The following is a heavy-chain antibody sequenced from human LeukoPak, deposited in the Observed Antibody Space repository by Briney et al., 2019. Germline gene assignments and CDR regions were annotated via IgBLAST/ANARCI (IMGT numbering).Heavy chain of an antibody. CDR1: GFTFSSYA. V-gene: IGHV3-30-3*01. Sequence: PGGSLRLSCAASGFTFSSYAMHWVRQAPGKGLEWVAVISYDGSNKYYADSVKGRFTISRDNSKNTLYLQMNSLRAEDTAVYYCARDWAGDYWGQGTLVTVSS. CDR2: ISYDGSNK. CDR3: ARDWAGDY. D-gene: IGHD7-27*01. J-gene: IGHJ4*02.